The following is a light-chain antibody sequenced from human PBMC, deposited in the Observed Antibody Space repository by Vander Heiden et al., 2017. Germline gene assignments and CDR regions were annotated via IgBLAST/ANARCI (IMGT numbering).Light chain of an antibody. J-gene: IGKJ5*01. CDR3: QQYDNLPIT. CDR1: QDISNY. V-gene: IGKV1-33*01. CDR2: DAS. Sequence: DIQMTHSPSSLSASVGDRVTITCQASQDISNYLNWYQQKPGKAPKLLIYDASNLEIGVPSRFSGSGSGTDFTFTIISLQPEDIATYYCQQYDNLPITFGQGTRLEIK.